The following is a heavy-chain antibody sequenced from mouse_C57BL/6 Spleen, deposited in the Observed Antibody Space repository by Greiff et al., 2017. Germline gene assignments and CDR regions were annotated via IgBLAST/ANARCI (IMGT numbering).Heavy chain of an antibody. CDR2: ISSGSSTI. V-gene: IGHV5-17*01. J-gene: IGHJ2*01. CDR3: ARVYYGSLDY. Sequence: EVQVVESGGGLVKPGGSLKLSCAASGFTFSDYGMHWVRQAPEKGLEWVAYISSGSSTIYYADTVKGRFTISRDNAKNTLFLQMTSLRSEDTAMYYCARVYYGSLDYWGQGTTLTVAS. CDR1: GFTFSDYG. D-gene: IGHD1-1*01.